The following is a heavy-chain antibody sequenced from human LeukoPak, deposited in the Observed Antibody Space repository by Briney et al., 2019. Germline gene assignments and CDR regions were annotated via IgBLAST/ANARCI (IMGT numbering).Heavy chain of an antibody. D-gene: IGHD6-13*01. CDR3: ASPWVSDWFDP. CDR2: MNSNSGNT. V-gene: IGHV1-8*03. CDR1: GYTFINHD. Sequence: ASVKVSCKGYGYTFINHDIDWVRQAAGQGLEWMGWMNSNSGNTGYAQKFQGRVTFTRDTSISTAYMELYSLTSDDTAVYYCASPWVSDWFDPWGQGTLVTVSS. J-gene: IGHJ5*02.